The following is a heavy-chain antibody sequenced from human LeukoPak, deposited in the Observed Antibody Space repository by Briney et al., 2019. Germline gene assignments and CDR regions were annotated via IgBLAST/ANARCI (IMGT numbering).Heavy chain of an antibody. CDR1: GFTFSSYA. CDR3: ARDTQNSHSGWYPYYYYGMDV. CDR2: ISYDGSNK. V-gene: IGHV3-30-3*01. Sequence: GGSLRLSCAASGFTFSSYAMHWVRQAPGKGLEWVAVISYDGSNKYYADSVKGRFTISRDNSKNTLYLQMNSLRAEDTAVYYCARDTQNSHSGWYPYYYYGMDVWGQGTTVTVSS. D-gene: IGHD6-19*01. J-gene: IGHJ6*02.